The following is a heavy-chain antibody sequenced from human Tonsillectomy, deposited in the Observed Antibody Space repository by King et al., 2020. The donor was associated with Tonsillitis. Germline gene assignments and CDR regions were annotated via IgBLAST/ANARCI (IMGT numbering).Heavy chain of an antibody. CDR2: ISSSGSTI. CDR1: GFMFSSNE. V-gene: IGHV3-48*03. J-gene: IGHJ6*03. CDR3: VLHPLGHV. Sequence: VQLVESGGGLVQPGGSLRLSCAASGFMFSSNEMNWVRQAPGKGLEWVSYISSSGSTIYYADSVKGRFTISRDNAKNSVFLQLNSLRAEDTAVYYCVLHPLGHVWGKGTTVTVS.